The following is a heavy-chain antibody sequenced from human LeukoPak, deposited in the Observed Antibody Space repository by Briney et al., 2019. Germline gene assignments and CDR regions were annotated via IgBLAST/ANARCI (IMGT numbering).Heavy chain of an antibody. Sequence: SETLSLTCTVSGGSISSYYWSWIRQPPGKGLEWIGYIYTSGSTNYNPSLKSRVTISVDTPKNQFSLKLSSVTAADTAVYYCARLLYGGNSRDAFDIWGQGTMVTVSS. V-gene: IGHV4-4*09. CDR1: GGSISSYY. J-gene: IGHJ3*02. CDR2: IYTSGST. CDR3: ARLLYGGNSRDAFDI. D-gene: IGHD4-23*01.